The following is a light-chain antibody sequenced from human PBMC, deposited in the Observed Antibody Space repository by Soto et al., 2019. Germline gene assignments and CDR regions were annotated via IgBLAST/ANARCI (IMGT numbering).Light chain of an antibody. Sequence: EIVLMQSPGTLSLSPGERATLSCRASQTLRRTYIAWYQQKPGQAPRVLIYGASKRATGIPDRFSGSGSGTDFSLTISSLQSEDFAVYYCQQYNSWVTFGGGTKVDIK. V-gene: IGKV3-20*01. CDR2: GAS. CDR1: QTLRRTY. J-gene: IGKJ4*01. CDR3: QQYNSWVT.